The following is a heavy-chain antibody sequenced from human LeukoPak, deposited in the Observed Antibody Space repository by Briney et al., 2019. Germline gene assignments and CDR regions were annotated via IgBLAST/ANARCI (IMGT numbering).Heavy chain of an antibody. J-gene: IGHJ6*03. CDR3: ARDQQQLVRGYYYYYMDV. V-gene: IGHV1-24*01. CDR1: GYTLTELS. D-gene: IGHD6-13*01. CDR2: FDPEDGET. Sequence: ASVKVSCKVSGYTLTELSMHWVRQAPGKGLEWMGGFDPEDGETIYAQKLQGRVTMTTDTSTSTAYMELRSLRSDDTAVYYCARDQQQLVRGYYYYYMDVWGKGTTVTVSS.